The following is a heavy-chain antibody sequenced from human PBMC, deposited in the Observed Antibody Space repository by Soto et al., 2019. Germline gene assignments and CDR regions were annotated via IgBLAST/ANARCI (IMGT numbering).Heavy chain of an antibody. J-gene: IGHJ3*02. D-gene: IGHD5-12*01. CDR2: IIPIFGTA. CDR1: GGTFSSYA. V-gene: IGHV1-69*13. Sequence: SVKVSCKASGGTFSSYAISWVRQAPGQGLEWMGGIIPIFGTANYAQKFQGRVTITADESTSTAYMELSSLRSEDTAVYYCARDREMATITAAFDIWGQGTMVTVSS. CDR3: ARDREMATITAAFDI.